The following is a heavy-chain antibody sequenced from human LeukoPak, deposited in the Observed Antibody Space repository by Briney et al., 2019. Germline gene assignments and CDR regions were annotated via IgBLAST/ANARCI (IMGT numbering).Heavy chain of an antibody. V-gene: IGHV4-39*01. D-gene: IGHD3-22*01. CDR2: IYYSGST. CDR1: GCSISSSSYY. Sequence: PSETLSLTCTVSGCSISSSSYYWGWIRQPPGKGLECIGSIYYSGSTYYNPSLKSRVTISVDTSKNQFSLKLSSVTAADTAVYYCARQGYYYDSSGYYVFFDYWGQGTPVTVSS. CDR3: ARQGYYYDSSGYYVFFDY. J-gene: IGHJ4*02.